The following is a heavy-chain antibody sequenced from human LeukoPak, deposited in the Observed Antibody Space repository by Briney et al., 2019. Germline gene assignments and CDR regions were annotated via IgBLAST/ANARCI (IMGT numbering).Heavy chain of an antibody. J-gene: IGHJ4*02. CDR3: ATDSNDYGDY. Sequence: GGSLRLSCVASGFTFSAYGFHWVRQAPGKGLEWVAMISYDGTNKFYADSVKGRFTISRDNSKNTLFLQMNSLRAEDTAVYYCATDSNDYGDYWGQGTLVTVSS. V-gene: IGHV3-30*03. D-gene: IGHD2-21*01. CDR1: GFTFSAYG. CDR2: ISYDGTNK.